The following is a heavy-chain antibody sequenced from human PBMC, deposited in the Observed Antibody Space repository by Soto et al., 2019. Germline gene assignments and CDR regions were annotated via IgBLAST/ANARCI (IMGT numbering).Heavy chain of an antibody. Sequence: TSETLSLTCVVSSYSISSGFFWAWIRQPPGKGLEWVGSIYHTGDTHYNPSLRSQVSMSVDTSKNHFSLRLTYLAAADTAVYFCARDTNSLDLWGQGILVTVSS. J-gene: IGHJ5*02. CDR3: ARDTNSLDL. V-gene: IGHV4-38-2*02. D-gene: IGHD2-8*01. CDR1: SYSISSGFF. CDR2: IYHTGDT.